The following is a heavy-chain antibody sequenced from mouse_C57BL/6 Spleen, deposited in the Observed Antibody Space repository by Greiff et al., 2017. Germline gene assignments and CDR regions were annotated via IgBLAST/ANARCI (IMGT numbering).Heavy chain of an antibody. CDR2: IDPENGDT. CDR3: TTGGFAY. Sequence: VQLQQSGSELVRPGASVKLSCTASGFNIKDDYLHWVKQRPEQGLEWSGWIDPENGDTEYASKFQGKATITADTSSNTAYLQLSRLTSEDTAVYYCTTGGFAYWGQGTLVTVSA. J-gene: IGHJ3*01. V-gene: IGHV14-4*01. CDR1: GFNIKDDY.